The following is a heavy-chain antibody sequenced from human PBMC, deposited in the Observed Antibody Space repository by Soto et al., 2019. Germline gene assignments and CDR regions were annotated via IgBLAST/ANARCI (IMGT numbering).Heavy chain of an antibody. D-gene: IGHD3-10*01. Sequence: QLQLQESGPGLVKPSETLSLTCTVSGGSISGSDYFWGWIRQPPGKGLEWIGTIYYSGNTYYNPSLKSRVTISVDTSRNQFSPKLTSVTAADMAVYYCARVRYTSGSPKWFDPWGQGTLVTVSS. CDR2: IYYSGNT. CDR3: ARVRYTSGSPKWFDP. CDR1: GGSISGSDYF. V-gene: IGHV4-39*01. J-gene: IGHJ5*02.